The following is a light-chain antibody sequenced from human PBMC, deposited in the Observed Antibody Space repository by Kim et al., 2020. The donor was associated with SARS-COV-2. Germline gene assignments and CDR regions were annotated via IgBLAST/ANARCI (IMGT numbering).Light chain of an antibody. V-gene: IGLV3-1*01. CDR2: QDS. CDR3: QAWDSSTGV. Sequence: SYELTQPPSVSVSPGQTASITCSGDKLGDKYACWYQQKPGQSPVLVIYQDSKRPSGIPARFSGSKSGNTATLTISGTQAMDEADYYCQAWDSSTGVFGGGTQLTVL. CDR1: KLGDKY. J-gene: IGLJ3*02.